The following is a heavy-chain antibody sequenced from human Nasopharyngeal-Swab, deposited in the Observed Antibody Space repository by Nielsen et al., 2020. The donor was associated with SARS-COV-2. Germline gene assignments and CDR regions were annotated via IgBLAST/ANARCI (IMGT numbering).Heavy chain of an antibody. J-gene: IGHJ6*03. D-gene: IGHD4-17*01. CDR3: ARGRTTVTEYYYYYYFDV. Sequence: WVRQAPGQGIEWMGRINPNSGGTNYAQKFQGRVTVTRDTSISAAYMELSRLRSDDTAVYYCARGRTTVTEYYYYYYFDVWGKGTTVTVSS. CDR2: INPNSGGT. V-gene: IGHV1-2*06.